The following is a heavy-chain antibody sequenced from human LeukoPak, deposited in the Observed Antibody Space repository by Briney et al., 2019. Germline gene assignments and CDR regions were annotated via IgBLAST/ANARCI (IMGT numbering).Heavy chain of an antibody. V-gene: IGHV3-7*01. D-gene: IGHD4-17*01. CDR3: ARVQLGYGDYSYYFDY. Sequence: GGSLRLSCAASGFTFSSYWMNWARQAPGKGLEWVASINHNGNVNYYVDSVKGRFTISRDNAKNSLYLQMNSLRAEDTAVYYCARVQLGYGDYSYYFDYWGQGTLVTVSS. CDR2: INHNGNVN. J-gene: IGHJ4*02. CDR1: GFTFSSYW.